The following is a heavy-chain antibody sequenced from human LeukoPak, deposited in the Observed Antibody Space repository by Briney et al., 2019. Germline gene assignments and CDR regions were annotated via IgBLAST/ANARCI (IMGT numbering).Heavy chain of an antibody. Sequence: PGGSLRLSCAASGFTFSSYGMHWVRQAPGKGLEWVAFIRYDGSNKYYVDSVKGRFTISRDNSKNTLYLQMNSLRADDTAVYYCAKDPTHFRVWEDYDTNISSHWGQGTLVTVSS. CDR2: IRYDGSNK. V-gene: IGHV3-30*02. CDR1: GFTFSSYG. J-gene: IGHJ4*02. CDR3: AKDPTHFRVWEDYDTNISSH. D-gene: IGHD4/OR15-4a*01.